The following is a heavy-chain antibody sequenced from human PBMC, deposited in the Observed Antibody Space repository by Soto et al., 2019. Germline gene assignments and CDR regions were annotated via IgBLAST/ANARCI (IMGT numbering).Heavy chain of an antibody. Sequence: PGGSLRLSCAASGFTFSSYSMNWVRQAPGKGLEWVSSISSSSSSYIYYADSVKGRFTISRDNAKNSLYLQMNSLRAEDTAVYYCARDQGYCSSTSCYAFDIWGQGTMVTVSS. CDR2: ISSSSSSYI. V-gene: IGHV3-21*01. J-gene: IGHJ3*02. D-gene: IGHD2-2*01. CDR1: GFTFSSYS. CDR3: ARDQGYCSSTSCYAFDI.